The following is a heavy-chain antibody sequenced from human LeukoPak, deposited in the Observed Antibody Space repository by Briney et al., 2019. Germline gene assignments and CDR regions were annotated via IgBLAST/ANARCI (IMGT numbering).Heavy chain of an antibody. CDR3: ARGGAYDYGVLDE. V-gene: IGHV1-2*02. J-gene: IGHJ4*02. Sequence: GASVKVSCKASGYSFTAFYIHWVRQAPGQGLEWMGWIHPRSGDTNYAYKFQGRVAMTRDTSISTAYMDLGSLGSDDTAVYYCARGGAYDYGVLDEWGQGTLVTVSS. CDR2: IHPRSGDT. D-gene: IGHD4/OR15-4a*01. CDR1: GYSFTAFY.